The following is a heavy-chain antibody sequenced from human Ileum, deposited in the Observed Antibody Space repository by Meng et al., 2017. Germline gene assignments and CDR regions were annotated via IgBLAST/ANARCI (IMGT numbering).Heavy chain of an antibody. V-gene: IGHV4-31*03. J-gene: IGHJ4*02. CDR2: SYYDGSS. Sequence: QVQLQESGPGLVKPSQTLSLTCRVSGASLSTGGYYWGWIRQQPGKGLEWIGYSYYDGSSYYNPSLKSRPIISLDASKSQSSLRLTSMTAADTAIYYCTRGGFGYSVPFDFWGQGTLVTVSS. CDR1: GASLSTGGYY. D-gene: IGHD5/OR15-5a*01. CDR3: TRGGFGYSVPFDF.